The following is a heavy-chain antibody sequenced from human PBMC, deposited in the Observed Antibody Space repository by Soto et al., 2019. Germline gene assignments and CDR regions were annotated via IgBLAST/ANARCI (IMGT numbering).Heavy chain of an antibody. CDR2: IYYSGST. CDR3: ARLTNVVVVAATKNNWFDP. D-gene: IGHD2-15*01. Sequence: SETLSLTCTVSGGSISSSSYYWGWIRQPPGKGLEWIGSIYYSGSTYYNPSLKSRVTISVDTSKNQFSLKLSSVTAADTAVYYCARLTNVVVVAATKNNWFDPWGQGTLVTVSS. J-gene: IGHJ5*02. V-gene: IGHV4-39*01. CDR1: GGSISSSSYY.